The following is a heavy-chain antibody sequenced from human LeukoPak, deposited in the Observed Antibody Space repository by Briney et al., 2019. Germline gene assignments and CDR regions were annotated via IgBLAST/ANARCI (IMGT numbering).Heavy chain of an antibody. CDR1: GGSVSSSLNY. J-gene: IGHJ4*02. CDR3: ARLTKGRYFDYIFDY. Sequence: SETLSLTCTVSGGSVSSSLNYWGWIRQPPGKGLEWIGNTYYTGSTYSNPTLKSRLTMSVGTSKYQFSLKLSSVTAADTAVYYCARLTKGRYFDYIFDYWGQGTLLTVSS. V-gene: IGHV4-39*01. D-gene: IGHD3-9*01. CDR2: TYYTGST.